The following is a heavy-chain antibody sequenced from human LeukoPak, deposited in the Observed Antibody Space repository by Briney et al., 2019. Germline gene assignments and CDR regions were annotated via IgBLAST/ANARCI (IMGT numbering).Heavy chain of an antibody. CDR2: INPSGSST. Sequence: ASVKVSCKASGYTFTSYYMHWMRQAPGQGLEWMGIINPSGSSTRYAQKFQGRVTMSRDMSTSTVYMEVSSLRSEDTAVYYCARDNYGDYSGAFDIWGQGTMVTVSS. V-gene: IGHV1-46*01. CDR1: GYTFTSYY. D-gene: IGHD4-17*01. CDR3: ARDNYGDYSGAFDI. J-gene: IGHJ3*02.